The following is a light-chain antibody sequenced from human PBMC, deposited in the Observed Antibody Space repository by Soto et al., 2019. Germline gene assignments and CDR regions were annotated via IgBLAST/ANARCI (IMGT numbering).Light chain of an antibody. J-gene: IGKJ1*01. V-gene: IGKV4-1*01. CDR3: MQGTHWPQT. Sequence: DIVMTQSPDSLAVSLGERATINCKSSQSVLYSSNNKNYLVWYQQKPGQPPKLLIYWASTRESGVPDRFSGSGSGTDFTLKVSRVEAEDVGAYYCMQGTHWPQTFGQGTKVDIK. CDR2: WAS. CDR1: QSVLYSSNNKNY.